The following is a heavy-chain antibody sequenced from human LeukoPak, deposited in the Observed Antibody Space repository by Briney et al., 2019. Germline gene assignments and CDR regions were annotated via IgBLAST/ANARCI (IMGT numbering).Heavy chain of an antibody. Sequence: GGSLRLSCAASGFTFSSYSMNWVRQAPGKGLEWVSSISSSSSSYIYYADSVKGRFTISRDNAKNSLYLQMNSLRAEDTAVYYCAKGSKEVLFTRDHHMDVWGKGTTVT. D-gene: IGHD3-3*01. V-gene: IGHV3-21*01. J-gene: IGHJ6*03. CDR2: ISSSSSSYI. CDR3: AKGSKEVLFTRDHHMDV. CDR1: GFTFSSYS.